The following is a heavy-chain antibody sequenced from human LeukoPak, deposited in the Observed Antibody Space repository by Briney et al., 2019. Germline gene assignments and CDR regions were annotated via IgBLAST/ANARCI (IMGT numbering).Heavy chain of an antibody. CDR1: GFTFSSYG. Sequence: PGGSLRLSCAASGFTFSSYGMHWVRQAPGKGLEWVAVIWYDGSNKYYADSVKGRFTISRDNSKNTLYLQVNSLRAEDTAVYYCAKEESHSYGPDYWGQGTLVTVSS. D-gene: IGHD5-18*01. V-gene: IGHV3-33*06. CDR3: AKEESHSYGPDY. CDR2: IWYDGSNK. J-gene: IGHJ4*02.